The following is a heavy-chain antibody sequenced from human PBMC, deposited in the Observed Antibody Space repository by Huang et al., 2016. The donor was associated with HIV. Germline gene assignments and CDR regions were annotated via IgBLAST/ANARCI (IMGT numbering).Heavy chain of an antibody. J-gene: IGHJ3*02. D-gene: IGHD5-18*01. CDR3: ARAKDTWDAYDI. CDR1: GFPFNNHA. V-gene: IGHV3-30-3*01. Sequence: QVQLVESGGGVVQPGRSLRLSCAASGFPFNNHAMHWVRQAPGKGLDWVAVISNDGSNNYYADSVKGLFTISRDSSKSTLFLHMTSLRTEDTAVYYCARAKDTWDAYDIWGQGTMVSVSS. CDR2: ISNDGSNN.